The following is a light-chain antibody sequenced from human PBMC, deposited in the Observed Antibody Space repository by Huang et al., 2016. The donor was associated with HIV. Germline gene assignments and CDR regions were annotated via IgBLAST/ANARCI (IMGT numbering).Light chain of an antibody. CDR1: QSIGSS. Sequence: EIVLTQSPDFQSVTPKEKVTITCRASQSIGSSLHWYQQKPDQSPKLLIKYAAQAFSGVPSRFSGMGSVTDVTLTINSLEAEDAATYYGHQSSSLPYTFGQGTKLEIK. V-gene: IGKV6-21*01. CDR3: HQSSSLPYT. CDR2: YAA. J-gene: IGKJ2*01.